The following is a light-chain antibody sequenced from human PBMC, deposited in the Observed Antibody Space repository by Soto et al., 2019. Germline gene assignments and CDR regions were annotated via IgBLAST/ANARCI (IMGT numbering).Light chain of an antibody. CDR1: QSISNY. Sequence: DIQMTQSPSSLATSIGDTVTITCRASQSISNYVNWYQQKPGKAPKLLIYAAYTLQSGVPSRFSGSGSVTDFTLTISSLQPDDFATYYCQQSYSTPPTFGQGTKVEIK. V-gene: IGKV1-39*01. CDR2: AAY. J-gene: IGKJ1*01. CDR3: QQSYSTPPT.